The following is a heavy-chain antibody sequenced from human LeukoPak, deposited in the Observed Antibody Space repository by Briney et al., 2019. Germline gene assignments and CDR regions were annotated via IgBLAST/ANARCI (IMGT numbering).Heavy chain of an antibody. CDR2: ISYDGSNK. D-gene: IGHD6-13*01. J-gene: IGHJ4*02. CDR3: ARDGRSWYFDY. CDR1: GFTFSSYA. V-gene: IGHV3-30-3*01. Sequence: GGSLRLSCAASGFTFSSYAMHWVRQAPGKGLEWVAVISYDGSNKHYADSVKGRFTISRDNSKNTLYLQMNSLRAEDTAVYYCARDGRSWYFDYWGQGTLVTVSS.